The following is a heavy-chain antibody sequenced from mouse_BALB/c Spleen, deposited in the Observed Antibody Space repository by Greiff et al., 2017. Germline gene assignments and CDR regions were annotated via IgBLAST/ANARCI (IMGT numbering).Heavy chain of an antibody. CDR2: ISSGSSTI. CDR3: ARSGKSMITPMDY. D-gene: IGHD2-4*01. J-gene: IGHJ4*01. CDR1: GFTFSSFG. Sequence: EVKVEESGGGLVQPGGSRKLSCAASGFTFSSFGMHWVRQAPEKGLEWVAYISSGSSTIYYADTVKGRFTISRDNPKNTLFLQMTSLRSEDTAMYYCARSGKSMITPMDYWGQGTSVTVSS. V-gene: IGHV5-17*02.